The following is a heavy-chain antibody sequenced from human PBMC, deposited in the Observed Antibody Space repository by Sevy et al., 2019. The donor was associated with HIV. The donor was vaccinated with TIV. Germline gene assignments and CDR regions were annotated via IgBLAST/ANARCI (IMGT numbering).Heavy chain of an antibody. CDR3: TRGPLVSFYYYYGMDV. Sequence: GGSLRLSCTASGFTFGDYAMSWFRQAPGKGLEWVGFIRSKAYGGTTEYAASVKGRFTISRDDSKSIAYLQMNSLKTEDTAVYYCTRGPLVSFYYYYGMDVSGQGTTATVSS. D-gene: IGHD2-8*01. J-gene: IGHJ6*02. CDR2: IRSKAYGGTT. V-gene: IGHV3-49*03. CDR1: GFTFGDYA.